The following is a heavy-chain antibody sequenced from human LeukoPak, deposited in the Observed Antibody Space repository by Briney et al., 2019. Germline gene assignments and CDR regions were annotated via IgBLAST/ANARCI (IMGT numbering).Heavy chain of an antibody. CDR2: IYYSGST. D-gene: IGHD3-3*01. Sequence: SGTLSLTCAVSGGSISSSNWWSWVRQPPGKGLEWIGYIYYSGSTYYNPSLKSRVTISVDTSKNQFSLKLSSVTAADTAVYYCARGPYYDFWSGYPFFDYWGQGTLVTVSS. V-gene: IGHV4-4*02. CDR1: GGSISSSNW. CDR3: ARGPYYDFWSGYPFFDY. J-gene: IGHJ4*02.